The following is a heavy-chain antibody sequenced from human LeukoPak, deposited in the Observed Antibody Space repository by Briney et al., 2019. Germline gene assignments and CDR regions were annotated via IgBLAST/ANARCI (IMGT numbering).Heavy chain of an antibody. V-gene: IGHV4-39*01. D-gene: IGHD3-10*01. CDR1: GGSISTTSFY. J-gene: IGHJ4*02. CDR2: IYFSGTT. CDR3: AANSADYNTLGSSYKV. Sequence: SETLSLTCTVSGGSISTTSFYWAWIRQPPGKGLEWIGSIYFSGTTHYNPSLKSRVTISVDTSKNQFSLKLNSVTAADTAVFYCAANSADYNTLGSSYKVWGQGTLVTVSS.